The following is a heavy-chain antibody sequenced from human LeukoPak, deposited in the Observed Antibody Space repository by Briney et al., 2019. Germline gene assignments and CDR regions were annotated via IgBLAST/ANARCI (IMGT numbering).Heavy chain of an antibody. V-gene: IGHV4-59*08. CDR1: GGSISSYY. D-gene: IGHD4-17*01. J-gene: IGHJ4*02. Sequence: SETLSLTCTVSGGSISSYYWSWIRQPPGKGLEGIGYIYYSWSTNYNPSLKSRVTISVATSKTQFSLKLRSVTAADTAVYYCARSPLGGDFPETPYYFDYWGQGTLVTVSS. CDR2: IYYSWST. CDR3: ARSPLGGDFPETPYYFDY.